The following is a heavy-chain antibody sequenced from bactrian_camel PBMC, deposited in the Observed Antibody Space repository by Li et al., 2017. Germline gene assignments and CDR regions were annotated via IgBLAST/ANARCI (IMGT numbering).Heavy chain of an antibody. D-gene: IGHD1*01. CDR1: GFTTTTGD. CDR3: AGDQSKYWYVY. J-gene: IGHJ4*01. CDR2: IYTGGGDP. V-gene: IGHV3S6*01. Sequence: HVQLVESGGGMVQPGESLRLSCAASGFTTTTGDMNWVRQAPGKGLEWVATIYTGGGDPYYADSMKDRFTISKDNAKNTLYLQITNLKPEDTAMYYCAGDQSKYWYVYWGQGTQVTVS.